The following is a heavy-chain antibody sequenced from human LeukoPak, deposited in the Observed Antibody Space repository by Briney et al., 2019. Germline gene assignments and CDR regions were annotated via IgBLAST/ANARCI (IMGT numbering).Heavy chain of an antibody. D-gene: IGHD6-13*01. CDR1: GFTVGSYY. CDR2: IYTVGST. J-gene: IGHJ4*02. CDR3: ASGRAAGVDY. Sequence: GGSLRLSCAASGFTVGSYYMTWVRQAPGKGLEWVSVIYTVGSTYYADSVKGRFTISRDNSKNTLYLQMNSLRAEDTAVYYCASGRAAGVDYWGQGTLVTVSP. V-gene: IGHV3-53*01.